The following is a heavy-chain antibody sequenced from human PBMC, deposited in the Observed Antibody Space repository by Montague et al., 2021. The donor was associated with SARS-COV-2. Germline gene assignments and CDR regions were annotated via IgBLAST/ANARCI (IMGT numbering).Heavy chain of an antibody. CDR1: GGSFSGYL. D-gene: IGHD6-19*01. CDR3: ARHGCSSGRHRCGFDP. J-gene: IGHJ5*02. V-gene: IGHV4-34*01. CDR2: INHSGNT. Sequence: SETLSLTCAVHGGSFSGYLWSRIRQPPGKGLEWIGQINHSGNTNYNPSLMSRVTISVDTSKNQFSLKLSSVTAADTAAYYCARHGCSSGRHRCGFDPWGQGTLVTVSS.